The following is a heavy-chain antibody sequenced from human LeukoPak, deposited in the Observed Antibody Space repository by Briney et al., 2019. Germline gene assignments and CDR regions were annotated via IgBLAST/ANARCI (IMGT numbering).Heavy chain of an antibody. CDR3: ARHEFDDYDASGSLQH. V-gene: IGHV4-34*01. CDR2: INHSGST. J-gene: IGHJ1*01. Sequence: SETLSLTCAVYGGSFSGYYWSWIRQPPGKGLEWIGEINHSGSTNYNPSLKSRVTISVDASKNQFSLKLSSVTAADTAVYYCARHEFDDYDASGSLQHWGQGTLVTVSS. CDR1: GGSFSGYY. D-gene: IGHD4-17*01.